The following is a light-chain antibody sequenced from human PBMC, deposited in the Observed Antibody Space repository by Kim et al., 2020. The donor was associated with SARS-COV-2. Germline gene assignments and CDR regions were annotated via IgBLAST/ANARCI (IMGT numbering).Light chain of an antibody. Sequence: LSPGERATLSCRASQSVSSSYLAWYQQKPGQAPRLLIYGASSRATGIPDRFSGSGSGTDFTLTISRLEPEDFAVYYCQQYGYSWTFGQGTKVDIK. CDR1: QSVSSSY. CDR2: GAS. V-gene: IGKV3-20*01. J-gene: IGKJ1*01. CDR3: QQYGYSWT.